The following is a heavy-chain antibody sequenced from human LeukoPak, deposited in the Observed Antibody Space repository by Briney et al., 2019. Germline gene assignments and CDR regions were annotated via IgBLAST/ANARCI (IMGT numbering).Heavy chain of an antibody. Sequence: SETLSLTCAVYGGSFSGYYWSWIRQPPGKGLEWIGEINHSGSTNYNPSLKSRVTISVDTSKNQFSLKLSSVTAADTAVYYCAREPHPRGLEIGAFDIWGQGTMVTVSS. CDR2: INHSGST. CDR1: GGSFSGYY. J-gene: IGHJ3*02. D-gene: IGHD1-1*01. CDR3: AREPHPRGLEIGAFDI. V-gene: IGHV4-34*01.